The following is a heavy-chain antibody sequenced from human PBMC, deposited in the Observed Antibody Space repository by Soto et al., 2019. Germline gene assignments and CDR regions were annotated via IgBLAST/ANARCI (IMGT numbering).Heavy chain of an antibody. CDR1: GFTFTSSA. D-gene: IGHD2-15*01. CDR3: ARVGGDIVVVVADVGAFDI. J-gene: IGHJ3*02. CDR2: IRVDDGNT. Sequence: ASVKVSCKASGFTFTSSAVQWVRQARGQRLEWMGWIRVDDGNTNYAQKFQGRVTMTTDTSTSTAYMELRSLRSDDTAVYYCARVGGDIVVVVADVGAFDIWGQGTMVTVSS. V-gene: IGHV1-18*01.